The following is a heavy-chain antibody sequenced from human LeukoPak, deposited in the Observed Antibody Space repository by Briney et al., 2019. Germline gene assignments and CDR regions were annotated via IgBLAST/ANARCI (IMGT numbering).Heavy chain of an antibody. V-gene: IGHV4-59*01. D-gene: IGHD3-10*01. J-gene: IGHJ4*02. CDR1: GGSISSYY. Sequence: SETLSLTCTVSGGSISSYYWSWIRQPPGKGLEWIGYIYYSGSTNYNPSLKSRVTISVDTSKNEFSLKLSSVTAADTAVYYCACLKVRGVIRTFDYWGQGTLVTVSS. CDR3: ACLKVRGVIRTFDY. CDR2: IYYSGST.